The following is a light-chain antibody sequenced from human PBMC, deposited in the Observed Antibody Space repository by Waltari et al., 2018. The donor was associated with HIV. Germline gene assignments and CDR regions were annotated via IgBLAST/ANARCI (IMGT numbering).Light chain of an antibody. J-gene: IGLJ1*01. Sequence: QSALTQPASVSGSPGQSITISCTGTRSAVGSYNLVSWYQKHPGKAPKLMIYEVNKRPSGVSNRFSGSKSGNTASLTISGLQAEDEADYYCCSYAGSSSYVFGSGTKVTVL. CDR3: CSYAGSSSYV. V-gene: IGLV2-23*02. CDR2: EVN. CDR1: RSAVGSYNL.